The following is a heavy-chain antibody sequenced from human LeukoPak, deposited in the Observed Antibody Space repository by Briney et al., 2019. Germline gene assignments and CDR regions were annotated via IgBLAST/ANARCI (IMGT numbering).Heavy chain of an antibody. Sequence: GASVKVSCKASGYTFTSYDINWVRQATGQGLEWMGWMNPNSGNTGYAQKFQGRVTMTRNTSISTAYMELSSLRSEDTAVYYCATAEDVTTGTTTGMDVWGKGTTVTVSS. D-gene: IGHD1-1*01. CDR2: MNPNSGNT. V-gene: IGHV1-8*01. CDR3: ATAEDVTTGTTTGMDV. J-gene: IGHJ6*03. CDR1: GYTFTSYD.